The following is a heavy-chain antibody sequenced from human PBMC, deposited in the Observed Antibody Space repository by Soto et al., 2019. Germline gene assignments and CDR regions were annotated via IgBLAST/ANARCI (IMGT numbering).Heavy chain of an antibody. J-gene: IGHJ6*02. CDR2: IIPIFGTA. Sequence: QVQLVQSGAEVKKPGSSVKVSCKASGGTFSSYAISWVRQAPGKGLEWMGGIIPIFGTANYAQKFQGRVTIPADESTSTAYMELSSLRAEDTAVYYCAREDIVVVVAATIYYYYGMDVWGQGTTVTVSS. CDR3: AREDIVVVVAATIYYYYGMDV. CDR1: GGTFSSYA. V-gene: IGHV1-69*01. D-gene: IGHD2-15*01.